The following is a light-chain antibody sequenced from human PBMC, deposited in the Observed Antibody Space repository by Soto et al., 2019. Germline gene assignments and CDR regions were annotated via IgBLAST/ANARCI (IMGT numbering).Light chain of an antibody. CDR2: KAS. CDR1: QSISFL. Sequence: DIQITQSPSPLSASVGQRAIITFRASQSISFLLAWYQQKAGKAPNLLIYKASRLESGVPSRFSGSGSETEFTLTISGLQTGDSATYYCKQYNSYSPTLGKGTKVDIK. V-gene: IGKV1-5*03. J-gene: IGKJ1*01. CDR3: KQYNSYSPT.